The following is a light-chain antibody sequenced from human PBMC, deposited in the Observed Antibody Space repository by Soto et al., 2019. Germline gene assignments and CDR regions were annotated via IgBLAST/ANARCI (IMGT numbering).Light chain of an antibody. Sequence: DIQMTQSPSSLSASVGDRVTITCRASQSINNYLNWYQQKPGKAPNLLIYAASTLQSGVPPRFSGSGAGTDFTLTISSVAPDDLATYYCHQSSTTPITFGQGTRLEIK. J-gene: IGKJ5*01. CDR3: HQSSTTPIT. V-gene: IGKV1-39*01. CDR2: AAS. CDR1: QSINNY.